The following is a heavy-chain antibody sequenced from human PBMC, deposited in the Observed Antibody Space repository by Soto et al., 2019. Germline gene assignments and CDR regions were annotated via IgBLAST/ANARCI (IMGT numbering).Heavy chain of an antibody. D-gene: IGHD3-10*01. CDR1: GFTFSSYG. Sequence: GGSLSLSCAASGFTFSSYGMHWVRQAPGKGLEWVAVISYDGSNKYYADSVKGRFTISRDNSKNTLYLQMNSLRAEDTAVYYCANFRLLWFGELTSWGQGTLVTVSS. CDR2: ISYDGSNK. CDR3: ANFRLLWFGELTS. V-gene: IGHV3-30*18. J-gene: IGHJ5*02.